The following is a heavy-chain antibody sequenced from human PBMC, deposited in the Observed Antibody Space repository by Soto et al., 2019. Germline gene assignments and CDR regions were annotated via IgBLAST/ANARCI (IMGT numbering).Heavy chain of an antibody. V-gene: IGHV4-59*01. D-gene: IGHD6-19*01. CDR2: IYYSGST. CDR3: ARGYSSGWYYFDY. J-gene: IGHJ4*02. Sequence: LSLTCTVSGGSISSYYWSWIRQPPGKGLEWIGYIYYSGSTNYNPSLKSRVTISVDTSKNQFSLKLSSVTAADTAVYYCARGYSSGWYYFDYWGQGTLVTVSS. CDR1: GGSISSYY.